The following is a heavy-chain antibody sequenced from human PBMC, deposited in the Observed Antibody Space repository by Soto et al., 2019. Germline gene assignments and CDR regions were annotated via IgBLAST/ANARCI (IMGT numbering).Heavy chain of an antibody. D-gene: IGHD2-21*01. Sequence: QVQLQESGPGLVKPSQTLSLTCTVSGGSISSGGYYWYWIRQHPGKGLEWIGYIYYSGTTYYNPSLQSRVTISVDTSKNQFSRKRSSVTAADTAVYYCAASCVACGGFNYYGMDVWGQGTTVTVSS. CDR3: AASCVACGGFNYYGMDV. V-gene: IGHV4-31*03. J-gene: IGHJ6*02. CDR1: GGSISSGGYY. CDR2: IYYSGTT.